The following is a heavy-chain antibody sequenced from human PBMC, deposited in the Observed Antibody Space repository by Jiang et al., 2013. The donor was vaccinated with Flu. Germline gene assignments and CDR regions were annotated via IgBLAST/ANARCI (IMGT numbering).Heavy chain of an antibody. CDR3: ASQHWDHGLGSFYMSR. J-gene: IGHJ4*02. V-gene: IGHV4-39*07. D-gene: IGHD3-10*01. Sequence: GLVKPSETLSLSCTVSGGSIISENSYWGWIRQPPGKGLEWIGSIYYSGTTYYNPSLRSRVTISVDTSKKQFSLKLSSVTAADTAVYYCASQHWDHGLGSFYMSRWGQGTLVTVSS. CDR2: IYYSGTT. CDR1: GGSIISENSY.